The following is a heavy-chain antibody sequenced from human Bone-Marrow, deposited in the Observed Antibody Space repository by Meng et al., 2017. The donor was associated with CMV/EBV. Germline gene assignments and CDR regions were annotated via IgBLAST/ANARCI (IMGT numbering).Heavy chain of an antibody. V-gene: IGHV4-31*02. CDR3: AGTQVVPAATVPGYFDY. J-gene: IGHJ4*02. D-gene: IGHD2-2*01. CDR1: SISRGGYY. CDR2: IYYSGST. Sequence: SISRGGYYWGWIRQHPGKGLEWIGYIYYSGSTYYNPSLKSRVTISVDTSKNQFSLKLSSVTAADTAVYYCAGTQVVPAATVPGYFDYWGQGTLVTVSS.